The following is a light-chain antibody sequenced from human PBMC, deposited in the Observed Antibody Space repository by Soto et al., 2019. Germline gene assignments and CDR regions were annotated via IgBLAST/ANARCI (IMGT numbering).Light chain of an antibody. J-gene: IGKJ5*01. CDR1: QGVTTN. Sequence: EILMTQSPSILSVSPGERATLSCGAGQGVTTNFAWYQQKSGQSPRLLIYDVSIRATGVPARFSGTGSETDFTLTISGLQSEDSAIYFCQQYNNWPFSFGQGTRLEIK. CDR3: QQYNNWPFS. V-gene: IGKV3-15*01. CDR2: DVS.